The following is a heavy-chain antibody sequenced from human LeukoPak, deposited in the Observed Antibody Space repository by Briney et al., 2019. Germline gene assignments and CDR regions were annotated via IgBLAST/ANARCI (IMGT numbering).Heavy chain of an antibody. CDR3: ARVIMRNDVALDY. CDR2: ISYDGSSQ. V-gene: IGHV3-30*03. D-gene: IGHD1-1*01. Sequence: GGSLRLSCAASGFTFSSYGMHWVRQAPGKGLEWVAGISYDGSSQKYADSVKGRFTISRDNSKSTLSLQINSLRTEDTAVYYCARVIMRNDVALDYWGQGTLVTVSS. J-gene: IGHJ4*02. CDR1: GFTFSSYG.